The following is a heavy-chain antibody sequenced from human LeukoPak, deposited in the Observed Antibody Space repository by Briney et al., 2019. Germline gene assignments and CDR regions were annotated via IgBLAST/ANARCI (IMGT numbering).Heavy chain of an antibody. CDR1: GVSFSDYF. V-gene: IGHV4-34*01. Sequence: SETLSLTCAVYGVSFSDYFWSWIRQPPGKGLEWIGEISHSGSTTYNPSLRSRVTISGDTSKKQFSLKLSSVTAADTAVYYCVTYYYGSSAPKRNYWGQGILVTVSP. D-gene: IGHD3-22*01. CDR2: ISHSGST. CDR3: VTYYYGSSAPKRNY. J-gene: IGHJ4*02.